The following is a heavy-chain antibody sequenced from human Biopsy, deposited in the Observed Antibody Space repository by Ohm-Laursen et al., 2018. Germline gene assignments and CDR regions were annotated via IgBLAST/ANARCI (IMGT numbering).Heavy chain of an antibody. CDR1: GYIFTSYY. CDR3: ARSFGVVINFEHNWFDP. D-gene: IGHD3-3*01. J-gene: IGHJ5*02. Sequence: GATVKISCKASGYIFTSYYIHWVRQAPGQGLEWMASINPSGGSTIYAQRFQGRVTITADKSTSTADMELSSLRSDDTAVYYCARSFGVVINFEHNWFDPWGQGTLVTVSS. CDR2: INPSGGST. V-gene: IGHV1-46*01.